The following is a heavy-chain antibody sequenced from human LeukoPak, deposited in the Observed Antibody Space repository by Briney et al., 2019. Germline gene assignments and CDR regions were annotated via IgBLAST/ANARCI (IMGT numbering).Heavy chain of an antibody. CDR1: GFTFSGSA. CDR2: ISSKANSYAT. J-gene: IGHJ4*02. Sequence: GGSLRHSCAASGFTFSGSAMHWVRQASGKGLESVGRISSKANSYATSYAASVKGRFTISRDDSKNTAYLQMNSLKTEDTAVYYCTRSPPRVSVWGSYRYTLYYFDYWGQGTLVTVSS. D-gene: IGHD3-16*02. V-gene: IGHV3-73*01. CDR3: TRSPPRVSVWGSYRYTLYYFDY.